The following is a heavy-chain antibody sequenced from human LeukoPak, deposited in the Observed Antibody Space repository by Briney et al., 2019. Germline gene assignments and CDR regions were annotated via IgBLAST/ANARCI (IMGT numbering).Heavy chain of an antibody. CDR2: INPSGGST. J-gene: IGHJ4*02. CDR3: ARSSEVGATFRDFDY. V-gene: IGHV1-46*01. CDR1: GYTFTSYY. Sequence: ASVKVSCKASGYTFTSYYMHWVRQAPGQGLEWMGIINPSGGSTSYAQKFQGRVTMTTDTSTSTAYMELRSLRSDDTAVYYCARSSEVGATFRDFDYWGQGTLVTVSS. D-gene: IGHD1-26*01.